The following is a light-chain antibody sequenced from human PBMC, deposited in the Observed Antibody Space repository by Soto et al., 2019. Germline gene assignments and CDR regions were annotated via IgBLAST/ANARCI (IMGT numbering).Light chain of an antibody. CDR1: QSVSSN. Sequence: EIVLTQSPGTLSLSPGERATLSCRASQSVSSNVAWYQQKPGQAPRLLIYGASSRATGIPDRFSGSGSGTDFTLTITRLEPEDFAVYYCQQYSGSPRTFGGGTKVDIK. CDR2: GAS. V-gene: IGKV3-20*01. CDR3: QQYSGSPRT. J-gene: IGKJ4*01.